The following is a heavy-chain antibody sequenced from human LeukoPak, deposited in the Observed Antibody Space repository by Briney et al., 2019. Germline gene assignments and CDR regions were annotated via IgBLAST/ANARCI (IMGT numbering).Heavy chain of an antibody. CDR1: GGSISSGSYY. J-gene: IGHJ4*02. CDR2: IYTSGST. D-gene: IGHD5-24*01. V-gene: IGHV4-61*02. CDR3: ASTSLEMATDY. Sequence: SQTLSLTCTVSGGSISSGSYYWSWIRQPAGKGLEWIGRIYTSGSTNYNPSLKSRVTISVDTSKNQFSLKLSSVTAADTAVYYCASTSLEMATDYWGQGTLVTVSS.